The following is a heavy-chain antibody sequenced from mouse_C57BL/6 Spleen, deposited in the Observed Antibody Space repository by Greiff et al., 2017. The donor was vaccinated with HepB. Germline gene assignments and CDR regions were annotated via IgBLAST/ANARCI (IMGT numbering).Heavy chain of an antibody. V-gene: IGHV1-75*01. J-gene: IGHJ4*01. CDR1: GYTFTDYY. CDR2: IFPGSGST. Sequence: VQLQQSGPELVKPGASVKISCKASGYTFTDYYINWVKQRPGQGLEWIGWIFPGSGSTYYNEKFKGKATLTVDKSSSTAYILLSSLTSEDSAVYFCARSGYSNLYAMDYWGQGTSVTVSS. D-gene: IGHD2-5*01. CDR3: ARSGYSNLYAMDY.